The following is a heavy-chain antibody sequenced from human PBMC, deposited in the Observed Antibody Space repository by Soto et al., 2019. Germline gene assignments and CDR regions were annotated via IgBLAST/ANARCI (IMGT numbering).Heavy chain of an antibody. CDR2: IWYDGSNK. V-gene: IGHV3-33*01. CDR1: GFTFSSYG. D-gene: IGHD3-10*01. J-gene: IGHJ6*01. Sequence: QVQLVESGGGVVQPGRSLRLSCAASGFTFSSYGMHWVRQAPGKGLEWVAVIWYDGSNKYYADSVKGRFTISRDNSKNPMYLQMNSLRDGDTAVYYCARGDMVRGKYYGMDVWGQGTTVTVSS. CDR3: ARGDMVRGKYYGMDV.